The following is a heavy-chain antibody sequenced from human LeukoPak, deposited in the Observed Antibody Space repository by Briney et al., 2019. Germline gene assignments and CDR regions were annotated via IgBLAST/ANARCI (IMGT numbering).Heavy chain of an antibody. CDR2: ITASGDRT. D-gene: IGHD2-15*01. CDR3: ARRDIVVVVSASDY. CDR1: GFIFSDYV. Sequence: GGSLRLSCAVSGFIFSDYVMIWVRQAPGKGLEWVSGITASGDRTYYGDSVKGRFTMSRDNSKNTVYLQMNSLRVDDTAVYHCARRDIVVVVSASDYWGQGTLVTVSS. V-gene: IGHV3-23*01. J-gene: IGHJ4*02.